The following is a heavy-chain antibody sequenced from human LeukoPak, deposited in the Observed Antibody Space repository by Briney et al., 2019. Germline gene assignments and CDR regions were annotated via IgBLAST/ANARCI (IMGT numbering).Heavy chain of an antibody. CDR1: GFIFNSYA. V-gene: IGHV3-23*01. D-gene: IGHD1-1*01. CDR2: IIGSGGST. CDR3: AKDGYDYYYYYMDV. J-gene: IGHJ6*03. Sequence: PGGSLRLSCAASGFIFNSYAMSWVRQAPGKGLEWVSAIIGSGGSTYYADSVKGRFTISRDNSKNTLYLQMNILRAEDMAVYYCAKDGYDYYYYYMDVWGKGTTVTVSS.